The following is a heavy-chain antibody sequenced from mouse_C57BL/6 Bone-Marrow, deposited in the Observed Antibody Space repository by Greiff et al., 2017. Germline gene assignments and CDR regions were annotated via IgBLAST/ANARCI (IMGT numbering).Heavy chain of an antibody. D-gene: IGHD2-5*01. CDR2: IYPGSGST. Sequence: QVQLQQPGAELVKPGASVKMSCKASGYTFTSYWITWVKQRTGQGLEWIGDIYPGSGSTNYNEKFKSKATLTVDTSSSTAYMQLSSLTSEDSAVYYCAREYYSNFYAMDYWGQGTSVTVSS. CDR1: GYTFTSYW. CDR3: AREYYSNFYAMDY. J-gene: IGHJ4*01. V-gene: IGHV1-55*01.